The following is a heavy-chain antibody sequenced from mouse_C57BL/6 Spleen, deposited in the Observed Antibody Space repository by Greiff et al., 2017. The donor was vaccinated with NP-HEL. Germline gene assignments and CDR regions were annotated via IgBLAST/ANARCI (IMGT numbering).Heavy chain of an antibody. V-gene: IGHV6-3*01. CDR3: TVYYGSTWFAY. D-gene: IGHD1-1*01. J-gene: IGHJ3*01. CDR1: GFTFSNYW. Sequence: EVMLVESGGGLVQPGGSMKLSCVASGFTFSNYWMNWVRQSPEKGLEWVAQIRLKSDNYATHYAESVKGRFTISRDDSKSSVYLQMNNLRAEDTGIYYCTVYYGSTWFAYWGQGTLVTVSA. CDR2: IRLKSDNYAT.